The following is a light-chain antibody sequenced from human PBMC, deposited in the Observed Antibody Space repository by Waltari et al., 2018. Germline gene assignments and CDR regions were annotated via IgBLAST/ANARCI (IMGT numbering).Light chain of an antibody. J-gene: IGKJ4*01. CDR2: DAS. Sequence: ASPRVSNYFAWYHKKPGQPPRLLMYDASNTDTGIPARFSGSGSGTDFTLTISSLEPEDFAVYWCQQRRTWPLTFGGGTTVEI. CDR3: QQRRTWPLT. CDR1: PRVSNY. V-gene: IGKV3-11*01.